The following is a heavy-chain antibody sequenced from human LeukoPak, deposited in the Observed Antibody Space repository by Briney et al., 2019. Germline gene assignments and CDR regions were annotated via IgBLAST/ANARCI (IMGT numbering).Heavy chain of an antibody. CDR2: IHYSGST. CDR1: GGSISSSSYY. J-gene: IGHJ2*01. V-gene: IGHV4-39*01. CDR3: ARRRGANWYFDL. Sequence: SETLSLTCTVSGGSISSSSYYWGWIRQAPGKGLEWIGSIHYSGSTYYSPPLKSRVTMSVDTSKNQFSLNLSSVTAADTAVYYCARRRGANWYFDLWGRGTLVTVSS.